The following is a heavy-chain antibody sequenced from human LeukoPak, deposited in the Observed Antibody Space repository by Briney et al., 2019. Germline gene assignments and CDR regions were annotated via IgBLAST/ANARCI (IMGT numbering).Heavy chain of an antibody. CDR2: INPFSDAR. J-gene: IGHJ5*02. CDR3: ATSTITHTRGP. D-gene: IGHD1-1*01. Sequence: ASVKVSCKPSEYTFSDFYLNWVRQAPGQGLEWMAWINPFSDARSYAQKFQGRVTMTWDMSTTTVFMELSRLRSDDTAVYYCATSTITHTRGPWGQGTLVTVSS. CDR1: EYTFSDFY. V-gene: IGHV1-2*02.